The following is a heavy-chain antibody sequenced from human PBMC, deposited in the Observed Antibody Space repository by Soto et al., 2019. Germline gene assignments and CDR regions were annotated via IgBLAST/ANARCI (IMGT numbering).Heavy chain of an antibody. J-gene: IGHJ2*01. D-gene: IGHD4-17*01. CDR2: IIPIFGTA. Sequence: QVQLVQSGAEVKKPGSSVKVSCKASGGTFSSYAISWVRQAPGQGLEWMGGIIPIFGTANYAQKFQGRVTITADESTSKAYMELSSLRSEDTAVYYCASTTTTVTTSDWYFDLWGRGTLVTVSS. V-gene: IGHV1-69*01. CDR3: ASTTTTVTTSDWYFDL. CDR1: GGTFSSYA.